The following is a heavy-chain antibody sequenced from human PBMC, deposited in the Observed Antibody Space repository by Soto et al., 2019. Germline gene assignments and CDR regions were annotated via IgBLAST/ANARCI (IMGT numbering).Heavy chain of an antibody. CDR1: GYTFTSYG. J-gene: IGHJ6*02. D-gene: IGHD5-12*01. Sequence: ASVKVSCKASGYTFTSYGISWVRQAPGQGLEWMGWISAYNGNTNYAQKLQGRVTTTTDTSTSTAYMELRSLRSDDTAVYYCAGGYDSPYYGMDVWGQGTTVTVSS. V-gene: IGHV1-18*01. CDR2: ISAYNGNT. CDR3: AGGYDSPYYGMDV.